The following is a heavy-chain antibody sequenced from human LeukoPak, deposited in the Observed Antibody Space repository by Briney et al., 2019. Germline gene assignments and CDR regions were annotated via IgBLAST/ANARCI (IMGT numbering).Heavy chain of an antibody. Sequence: TGGSLRLSCAASGFTFSSYGMHWVRQAPGKGLEWVAVIWYDGSNKYYADSVKGRFTISRDNSKNTLYLQMNSLRAEDTAVYYCANFYDSRGYGMDVWGQGTTVTVSS. D-gene: IGHD3-22*01. V-gene: IGHV3-33*06. J-gene: IGHJ6*02. CDR3: ANFYDSRGYGMDV. CDR1: GFTFSSYG. CDR2: IWYDGSNK.